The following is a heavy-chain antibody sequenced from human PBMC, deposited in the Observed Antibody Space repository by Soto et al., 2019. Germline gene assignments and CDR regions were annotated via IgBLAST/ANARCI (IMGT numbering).Heavy chain of an antibody. V-gene: IGHV3-33*01. CDR2: IWYDGSNK. J-gene: IGHJ4*02. Sequence: QVQLVESGGGVVQPGRSLRLSCAVSGFTFSSYGMHWVRQAPGKGLEWVAVIWYDGSNKYYADSVKGRFTISRDNSKNTLYLQMNSLRAEDTAVYYCAREYPPNCSSTSCRGFFFDYWGQGTLVTVSS. CDR3: AREYPPNCSSTSCRGFFFDY. D-gene: IGHD2-2*01. CDR1: GFTFSSYG.